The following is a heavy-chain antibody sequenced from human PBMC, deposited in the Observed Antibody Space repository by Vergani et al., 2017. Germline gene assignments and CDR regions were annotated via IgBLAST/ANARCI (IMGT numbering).Heavy chain of an antibody. Sequence: VQLQQWGAGLLKPSETLSLTCAVYGGSFSGYYWSWIRQAPGKGLEWVGRTRNKANSFTTHYAASVKGRFTISRDGSKSSLYLQMNSLTTEDTAVYYCVRDLYDSSRYVYHDYWGQGTPVTVSS. D-gene: IGHD3-22*01. J-gene: IGHJ4*02. CDR2: TRNKANSFTT. V-gene: IGHV3-72*01. CDR3: VRDLYDSSRYVYHDY. CDR1: GGSFSGYY.